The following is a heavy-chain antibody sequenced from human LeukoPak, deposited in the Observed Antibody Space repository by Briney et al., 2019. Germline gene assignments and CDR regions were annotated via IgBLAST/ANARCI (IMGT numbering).Heavy chain of an antibody. J-gene: IGHJ5*02. CDR1: GYTFTSYD. CDR3: ARGRASIGGYSGYDWGDYFDP. D-gene: IGHD5-12*01. CDR2: MNPNSGRT. Sequence: ASVKVSCKASGYTFTSYDINWVRQATGQGLQWMGWMNPNSGRTAYAQNFHDRVTITRNISLSTAYMELSSLRSEDTAVYYCARGRASIGGYSGYDWGDYFDPWGQGTPVTVSP. V-gene: IGHV1-8*03.